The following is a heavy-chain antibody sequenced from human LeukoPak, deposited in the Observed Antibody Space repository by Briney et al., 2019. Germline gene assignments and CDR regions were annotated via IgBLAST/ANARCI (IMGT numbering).Heavy chain of an antibody. V-gene: IGHV1-2*02. Sequence: ASVKVSCKASGYTFTGYYLHWVRQAPGQGLEWMGWINAKNGDTEYAQKLQGRVTMTRDTSISTAYMELTSLRYDDTAVYFCARVTSGGYHYWGQGTLVTVSS. CDR2: INAKNGDT. J-gene: IGHJ4*02. CDR3: ARVTSGGYHY. D-gene: IGHD1-26*01. CDR1: GYTFTGYY.